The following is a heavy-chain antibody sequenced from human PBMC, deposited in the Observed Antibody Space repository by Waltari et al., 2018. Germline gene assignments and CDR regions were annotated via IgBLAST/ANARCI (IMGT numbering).Heavy chain of an antibody. J-gene: IGHJ4*02. CDR3: ARRRYGSSHSDF. CDR1: GGSISSDSYY. Sequence: QLQLQESGPGLVKPSETLSLTCTVSGGSISSDSYYWGWIRQPPGKGLEWIGNIHYSGSPHYNPSLKGRVTLAVDTPKNQFSRRLNSVTAADTAVYYCARRRYGSSHSDFWGQGTLVTVSS. V-gene: IGHV4-39*01. D-gene: IGHD6-13*01. CDR2: IHYSGSP.